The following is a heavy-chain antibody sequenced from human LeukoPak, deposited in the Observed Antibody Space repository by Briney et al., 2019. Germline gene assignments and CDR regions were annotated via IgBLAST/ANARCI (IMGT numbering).Heavy chain of an antibody. Sequence: PSETLSLTCTVSGGSISSYYWSWIRQPPGKGLEWIGHIYYSGSTNYNPSLKSRVTISVDTSKNQFSLKLNSVTAADTAVYYCARALYIAVAGPADYWGQGTLVTVSS. J-gene: IGHJ4*02. D-gene: IGHD6-19*01. CDR1: GGSISSYY. CDR3: ARALYIAVAGPADY. CDR2: IYYSGST. V-gene: IGHV4-59*12.